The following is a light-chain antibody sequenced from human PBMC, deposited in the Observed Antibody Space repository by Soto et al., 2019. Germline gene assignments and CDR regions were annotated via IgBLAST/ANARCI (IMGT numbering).Light chain of an antibody. Sequence: SYELTQPPSVSVSPGQTARITCSGDALPKQYAYWYQQKPGQAPVLVIYKDSERPSGIPERFSGSSSGTTVTLTISGVQAEDEAVYYCQSADSSGTVVFGGGTKVTVL. CDR2: KDS. J-gene: IGLJ2*01. CDR1: ALPKQY. CDR3: QSADSSGTVV. V-gene: IGLV3-25*03.